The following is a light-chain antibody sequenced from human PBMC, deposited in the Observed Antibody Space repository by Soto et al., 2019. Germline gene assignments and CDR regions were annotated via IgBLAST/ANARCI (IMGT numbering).Light chain of an antibody. V-gene: IGLV2-14*01. CDR3: SSYTSSSTRV. Sequence: QSVLTQPASVSGSPGQSITISCTGTSSDVDGYNYVSWYQQHPGKAPKLMIYEVSNRPSGVPNRFSGSKSGNAASLTISGLQAEDEADYYCSSYTSSSTRVFGTGTKLTVL. J-gene: IGLJ1*01. CDR1: SSDVDGYNY. CDR2: EVS.